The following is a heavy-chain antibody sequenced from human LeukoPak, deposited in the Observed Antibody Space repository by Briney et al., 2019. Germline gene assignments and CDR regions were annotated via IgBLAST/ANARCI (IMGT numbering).Heavy chain of an antibody. CDR1: GFTFSSYA. Sequence: GGSLRLSCAASGFTFSSYAMSWVRQAPGKGLEWVSGMSGGGGSTYYADSVKGRFTISRDNSKNMVYLQTSSLRAEDTAVYYCARAGSWSSRPYFDYWGQGILVSVSS. D-gene: IGHD1-26*01. CDR2: MSGGGGST. V-gene: IGHV3-23*01. J-gene: IGHJ4*02. CDR3: ARAGSWSSRPYFDY.